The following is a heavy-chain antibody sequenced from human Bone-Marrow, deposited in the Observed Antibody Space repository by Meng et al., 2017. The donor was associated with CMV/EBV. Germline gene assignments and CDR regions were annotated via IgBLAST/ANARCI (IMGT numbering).Heavy chain of an antibody. V-gene: IGHV1-69*10. Sequence: SVKVSCKASGCTFSSYAISWVRQAPGQGLEWMGGIIPILGIANYAQKFQGRVTITADKSMSTAYMELSSLRSVDTAVYYCASADLTTMDPIGCWGQGTMVTVSS. CDR1: GCTFSSYA. J-gene: IGHJ3*01. CDR3: ASADLTTMDPIGC. D-gene: IGHD3-10*01. CDR2: IIPILGIA.